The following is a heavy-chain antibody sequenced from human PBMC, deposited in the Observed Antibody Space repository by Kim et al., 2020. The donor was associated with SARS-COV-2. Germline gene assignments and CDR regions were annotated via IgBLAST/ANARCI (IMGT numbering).Heavy chain of an antibody. V-gene: IGHV4-34*01. J-gene: IGHJ4*02. CDR3: ARGLLLWFGGGPRGAYYFDY. Sequence: RVTISVDTSKNQFSLKLSSVTAADTAVYYCARGLLLWFGGGPRGAYYFDYWGQGTLVTVSS. D-gene: IGHD3-10*01.